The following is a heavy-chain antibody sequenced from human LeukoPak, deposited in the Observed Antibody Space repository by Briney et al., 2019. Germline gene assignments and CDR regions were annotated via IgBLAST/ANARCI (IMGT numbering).Heavy chain of an antibody. J-gene: IGHJ6*03. D-gene: IGHD6-13*01. CDR2: IYYSGST. V-gene: IGHV4-39*01. CDR1: GDSISSTNYY. Sequence: SETLSLTCTVSGDSISSTNYYWGWIRQPPGKGLEWIGSIYYSGSTYYNPSLESRVTISVDTSKNQFSLKLSSVTAADTAVYYCARGGGMSSSWYFHRYYYMDVWGKGTTVTVSS. CDR3: ARGGGMSSSWYFHRYYYMDV.